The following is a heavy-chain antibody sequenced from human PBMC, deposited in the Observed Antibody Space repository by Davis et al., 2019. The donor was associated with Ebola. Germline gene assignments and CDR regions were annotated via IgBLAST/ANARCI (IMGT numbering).Heavy chain of an antibody. J-gene: IGHJ4*02. CDR3: ATYGSGSYY. D-gene: IGHD3-10*01. Sequence: PSETLSLTCVVSGGSVSSSYWMSWVRQAPDKGLEWVAVIWYDGSKKYYTDSVKGRFTTSRDNSKNILYLEMNNLRADDTAVYYCATYGSGSYYWGRGTRVTVSS. CDR2: IWYDGSKK. V-gene: IGHV3-33*08. CDR1: GGSVSSSYW.